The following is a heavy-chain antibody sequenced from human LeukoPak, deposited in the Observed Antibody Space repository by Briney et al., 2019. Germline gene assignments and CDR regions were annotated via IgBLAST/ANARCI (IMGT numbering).Heavy chain of an antibody. D-gene: IGHD2-2*01. CDR3: AKVLGDQLLGLYYYYYMDV. CDR1: GFSFSGTW. J-gene: IGHJ6*03. Sequence: GGSLRLSCAASGFSFSGTWMHWVRQVPGKGLVWVARIKNDGSGIIYADSVKGRFTISRDNSKNTLYLQMNSLRAEDTAVYYCAKVLGDQLLGLYYYYYMDVWGKGTTVTISS. CDR2: IKNDGSGI. V-gene: IGHV3-74*01.